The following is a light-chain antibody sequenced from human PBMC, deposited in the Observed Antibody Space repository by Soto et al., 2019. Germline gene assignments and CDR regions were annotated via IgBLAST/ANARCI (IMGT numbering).Light chain of an antibody. CDR1: QTIISW. J-gene: IGKJ1*01. CDR3: QHYNSYSEA. CDR2: KAS. V-gene: IGKV1-5*03. Sequence: IQMTQSHSTLSGSVGDIVTITCLASQTIISWLSWYQQKPGKAPKLLIYKASTLKSGVPSRFSGSGSGTEFTLTISSLQPDDFATYYCQHYNSYSEAFGQGTKVDIK.